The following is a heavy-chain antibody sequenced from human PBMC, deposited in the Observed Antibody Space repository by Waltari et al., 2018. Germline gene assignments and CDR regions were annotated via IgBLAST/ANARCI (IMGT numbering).Heavy chain of an antibody. D-gene: IGHD3-10*01. J-gene: IGHJ4*02. V-gene: IGHV4-39*01. CDR3: ARHESWSGVGNY. Sequence: QLQLQESGPGLVKPSETLSLTCTVSGGSISSSGYYWGWIRQPPGKGLEWIGSIYYRGSTYYNPSRKGRVTITVDTSKNQFSLKVSSVTAADTAVYYCARHESWSGVGNYWGQGSLVTVSS. CDR2: IYYRGST. CDR1: GGSISSSGYY.